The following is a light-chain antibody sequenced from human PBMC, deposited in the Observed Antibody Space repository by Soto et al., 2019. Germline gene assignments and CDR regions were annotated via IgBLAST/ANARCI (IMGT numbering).Light chain of an antibody. V-gene: IGKV3-15*01. J-gene: IGKJ4*01. CDR3: QQYNEWPLT. Sequence: VMTQSPATLSVSPGERATLSCRASLSISNNLAWYQQKPGQAPMLLIHSASTRATAIPARFSGSASGTEFTLTISSLQSEDFAVYYCQQYNEWPLTFGGGTKVETK. CDR1: LSISNN. CDR2: SAS.